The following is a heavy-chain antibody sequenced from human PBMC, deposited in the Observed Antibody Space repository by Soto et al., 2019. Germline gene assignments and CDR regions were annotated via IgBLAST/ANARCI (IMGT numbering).Heavy chain of an antibody. Sequence: EVQLVESGGGLIQPGGSLRLSCAASGFTVSSNYMSWVRQAPGKGLEWVSVIYSGGSTYYADSVKGRFTISRDNSKNTRYLQMNSLRAEDTAVYYCARDNRAITIFGVVIEYGMDVWGQGTTVTVSS. CDR2: IYSGGST. CDR1: GFTVSSNY. V-gene: IGHV3-53*01. J-gene: IGHJ6*02. D-gene: IGHD3-3*01. CDR3: ARDNRAITIFGVVIEYGMDV.